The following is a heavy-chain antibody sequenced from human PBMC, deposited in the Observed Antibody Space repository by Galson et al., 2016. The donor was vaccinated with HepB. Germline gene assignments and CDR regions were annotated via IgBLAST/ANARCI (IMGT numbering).Heavy chain of an antibody. V-gene: IGHV3-23*01. D-gene: IGHD3-10*01. Sequence: SLRLSCAASGVAFTSYAMTWVRQVPGKGLEWVSSITGSGGDTYYVDSVKGRFSISRDNSKNTLYLQMNNVRAEDTAVYYCAKDEFRGESGSHQGSYFGMNVRGQGTTVTVSS. CDR1: GVAFTSYA. CDR3: AKDEFRGESGSHQGSYFGMNV. J-gene: IGHJ6*02. CDR2: ITGSGGDT.